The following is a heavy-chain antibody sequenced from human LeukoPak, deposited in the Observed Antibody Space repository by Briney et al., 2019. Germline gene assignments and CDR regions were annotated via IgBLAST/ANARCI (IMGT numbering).Heavy chain of an antibody. CDR2: IWYDGSNK. CDR3: ARVYTSPKKGNWFDP. Sequence: GGSLRLSCAASGFTFSSYGMHWVRQAPGKGLEWVAVIWYDGSNKYYADSVKGRFTISRDNSKNTLYLQMNSLRAEDTAVYYCARVYTSPKKGNWFDPWGQGTLVTVSS. CDR1: GFTFSSYG. D-gene: IGHD2-2*02. J-gene: IGHJ5*02. V-gene: IGHV3-33*01.